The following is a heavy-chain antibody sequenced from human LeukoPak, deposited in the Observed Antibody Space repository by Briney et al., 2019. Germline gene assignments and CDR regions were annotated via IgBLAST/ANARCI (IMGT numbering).Heavy chain of an antibody. J-gene: IGHJ4*02. Sequence: SVKVSCKASGGTFSRYAISWVRQAPGQGLEWTGGIIPIFGTANYAQKFQGRVTITTDESTSTAYMELSSLRSEDTAVYYCARGSDSAAFDYRGQGTLVTVSS. CDR3: ARGSDSAAFDY. V-gene: IGHV1-69*05. D-gene: IGHD6-19*01. CDR2: IIPIFGTA. CDR1: GGTFSRYA.